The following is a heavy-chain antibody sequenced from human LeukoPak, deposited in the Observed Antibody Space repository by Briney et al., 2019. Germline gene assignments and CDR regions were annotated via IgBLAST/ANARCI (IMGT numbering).Heavy chain of an antibody. CDR3: AREARRIQLWFDY. CDR1: GGTFSSYA. D-gene: IGHD5-18*01. Sequence: SVKVSCKASGGTFSSYAISWVRQAPGQGLEWMGWIIPILGIANYAQKFQGRVTITADKSTSTAYMELSSLRSEDTAVYYCAREARRIQLWFDYWGQGTLVTVSS. J-gene: IGHJ4*02. CDR2: IIPILGIA. V-gene: IGHV1-69*10.